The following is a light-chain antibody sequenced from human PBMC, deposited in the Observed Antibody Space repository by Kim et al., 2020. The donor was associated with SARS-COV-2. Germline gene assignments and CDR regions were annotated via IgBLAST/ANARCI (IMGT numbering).Light chain of an antibody. CDR3: QQYGSAPVT. CDR1: QSVSSS. CDR2: DSS. V-gene: IGKV3-20*01. J-gene: IGKJ2*01. Sequence: EIVLTQSPGTLSLSPGERATLFCRASQSVSSSLAWYQKKPGQTPRLLIYDSSNRATGIPDRLSGSGSGTDFTLTISRLEPEDFAVYYCQQYGSAPVTFGQGTKLEIK.